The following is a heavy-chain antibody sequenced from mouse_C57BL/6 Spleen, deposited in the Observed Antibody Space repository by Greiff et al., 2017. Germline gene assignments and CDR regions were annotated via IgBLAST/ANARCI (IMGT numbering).Heavy chain of an antibody. J-gene: IGHJ2*01. V-gene: IGHV7-3*01. D-gene: IGHD3-3*01. CDR1: GFTFTDYY. CDR3: ARYMGGTPYYFYY. CDR2: IRNKANGYTT. Sequence: EVQRVESGGGLVQPGGSLSLSCAASGFTFTDYYMSWVRQPPGKALEWLGFIRNKANGYTTEYSASVKGRFTISRDNSQSILYLQMNALRAEDSATYDCARYMGGTPYYFYYWGQGTTLTFAS.